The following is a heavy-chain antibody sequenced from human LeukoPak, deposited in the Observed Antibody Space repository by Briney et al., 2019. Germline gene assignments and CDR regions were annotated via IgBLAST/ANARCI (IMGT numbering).Heavy chain of an antibody. Sequence: SGPTLANPTQPLTLTCTFSGFSLYSRGVGVGWIRQPPGKAPEWLAVIYWDDDKRYNPSLRSRLTMSKDASNGQVFLVISNMDPVDTATYYCAHRRPGHLTGWDNSYFDNWGPGTLVTVSS. V-gene: IGHV2-5*02. CDR2: IYWDDDK. CDR1: GFSLYSRGVG. CDR3: AHRRPGHLTGWDNSYFDN. J-gene: IGHJ4*02. D-gene: IGHD1/OR15-1a*01.